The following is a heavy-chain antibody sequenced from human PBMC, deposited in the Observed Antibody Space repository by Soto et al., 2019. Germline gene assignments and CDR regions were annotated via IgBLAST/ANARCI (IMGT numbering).Heavy chain of an antibody. CDR1: GFTVSRIY. D-gene: IGHD5-12*01. Sequence: PGGSLRLSCAASGFTVSRIYMTWVRRAPGKGLEWVSTISDGGRTFYADSVKGRFTISRDISKTTLYLQMNLLSDEDTAVHHRSQHTASGAYDFRGQGALVTVSS. J-gene: IGHJ4*02. CDR2: ISDGGRT. CDR3: SQHTASGAYDF. V-gene: IGHV3-53*01.